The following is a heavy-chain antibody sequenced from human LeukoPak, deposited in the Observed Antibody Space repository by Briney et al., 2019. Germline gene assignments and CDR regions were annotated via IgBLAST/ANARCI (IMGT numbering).Heavy chain of an antibody. Sequence: GGSLRLSCAASGFTFSSYAMSWVRQAPGKGLEWVSVIYSGGSTYYADSVKGRFTISRDNSKNTLYLQMNSLRAEDTAVYYCARVSSGLHYFDYWGQGTLVTVSS. V-gene: IGHV3-53*01. CDR1: GFTFSSYA. J-gene: IGHJ4*02. D-gene: IGHD2-15*01. CDR3: ARVSSGLHYFDY. CDR2: IYSGGST.